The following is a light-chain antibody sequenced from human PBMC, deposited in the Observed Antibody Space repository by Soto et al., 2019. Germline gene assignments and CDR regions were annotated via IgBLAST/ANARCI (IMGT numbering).Light chain of an antibody. Sequence: EIVMTQSPATLSVSPGERATLSCRASQSVSSNLAWYQQKPGQAPRLLIYGASTRATGIPARFSDSGSGTEFTLIISSLQSEDFAVYYCQQYNNWPPMTFGQGTKVEIK. CDR2: GAS. CDR3: QQYNNWPPMT. J-gene: IGKJ1*01. CDR1: QSVSSN. V-gene: IGKV3-15*01.